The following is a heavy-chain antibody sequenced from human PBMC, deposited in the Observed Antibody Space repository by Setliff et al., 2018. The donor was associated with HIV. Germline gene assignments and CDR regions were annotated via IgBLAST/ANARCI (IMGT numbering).Heavy chain of an antibody. CDR3: ARHFGWLPREIDY. J-gene: IGHJ4*02. CDR1: GGSIRSYY. D-gene: IGHD5-12*01. Sequence: ASETLFLTCSVTGGSIRSYYWSWIRQSPGKGLEWIGYIYFSGSTSYNPSLKSRLTISVDTSKNQFSLKLSSVTAADTAVYYCARHFGWLPREIDYWGQGTLVTVSS. V-gene: IGHV4-59*08. CDR2: IYFSGST.